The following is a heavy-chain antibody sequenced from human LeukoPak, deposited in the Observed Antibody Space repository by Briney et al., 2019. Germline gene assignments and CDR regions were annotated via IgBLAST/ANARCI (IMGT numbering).Heavy chain of an antibody. CDR2: IYYSGST. V-gene: IGHV4-59*01. D-gene: IGHD3-10*01. CDR1: GGSISSYY. J-gene: IGHJ5*02. CDR3: AREGALLWFGELYGESWFDP. Sequence: TSETLSLTCTVSGGSISSYYWSWIRQPPGKGLEWIGYIYYSGSTNYNPSLKSRVTISVDTSKNQFSLKLSSVTAADTAVYYCAREGALLWFGELYGESWFDPWGQGTLVTVSS.